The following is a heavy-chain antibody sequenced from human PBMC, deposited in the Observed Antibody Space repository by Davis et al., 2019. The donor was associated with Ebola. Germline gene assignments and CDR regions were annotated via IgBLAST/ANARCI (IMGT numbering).Heavy chain of an antibody. CDR3: ARSGLSFGVVKYHYGMDV. CDR1: GITFSSYA. J-gene: IGHJ6*04. V-gene: IGHV3-23*01. CDR2: ISGSGSTT. Sequence: PGGSLRLSCADSGITFSSYAMTWVRQAPGKGLEWVSGISGSGSTTYYADSVKGRFTISRDNSKKTMYLQMNSLRAEDTAVYYCARSGLSFGVVKYHYGMDVWGKGTTVTVSS. D-gene: IGHD3-3*01.